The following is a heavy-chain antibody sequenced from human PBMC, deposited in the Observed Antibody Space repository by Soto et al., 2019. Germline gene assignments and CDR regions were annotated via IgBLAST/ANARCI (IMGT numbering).Heavy chain of an antibody. CDR2: INPNSGGT. CDR3: AREVDSSSWFYFDY. CDR1: GYTFTGYY. D-gene: IGHD6-13*01. J-gene: IGHJ4*02. V-gene: IGHV1-2*04. Sequence: QVQLVQSGAEVKKPGASVKVSCKASGYTFTGYYMHWVRQAPGQGLEWMGWINPNSGGTNYAQKFQGWVTMTRDTSISTAYMELSRLRSDDTAVNYCAREVDSSSWFYFDYWGQGTLVTVSS.